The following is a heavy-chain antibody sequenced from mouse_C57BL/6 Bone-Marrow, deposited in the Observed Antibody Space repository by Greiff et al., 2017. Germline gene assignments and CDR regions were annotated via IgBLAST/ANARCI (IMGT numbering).Heavy chain of an antibody. CDR3: ARTTTVVATLNWYFDV. Sequence: QVQLQQSGPELVKPGASVKLSCKASGYTFTSYDINWVKQRPGQGLEWIGWIYPRDGSTKYNEKFKGKATLTVDPSSSTAYMELHSLTSEDSAVYFCARTTTVVATLNWYFDVWGTGTTVTVSS. J-gene: IGHJ1*03. CDR1: GYTFTSYD. CDR2: IYPRDGST. V-gene: IGHV1-85*01. D-gene: IGHD1-1*01.